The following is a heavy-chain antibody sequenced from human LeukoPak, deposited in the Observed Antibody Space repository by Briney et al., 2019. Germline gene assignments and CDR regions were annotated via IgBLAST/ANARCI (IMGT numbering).Heavy chain of an antibody. CDR2: IFYSGLT. CDR1: GGSIRSSSFF. CDR3: AKTIGGNAKGGSPYFDS. D-gene: IGHD1-26*01. Sequence: PSETLSLTCNVSGGSIRSSSFFWGWVRQSPGKGLEWLGNIFYSGLTYDNPSLKSRVTMSVDASKNQFSLRLNSVTAADTAVYYCAKTIGGNAKGGSPYFDSWGQGTLVTVSS. V-gene: IGHV4-39*07. J-gene: IGHJ4*02.